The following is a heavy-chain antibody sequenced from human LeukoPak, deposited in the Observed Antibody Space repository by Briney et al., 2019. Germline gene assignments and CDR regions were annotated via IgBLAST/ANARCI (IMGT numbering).Heavy chain of an antibody. CDR3: VRGNYDNRGYSNAFDI. CDR1: GASISSSY. Sequence: PSETLSLTCTVSGASISSSYWSWVRQPPGKRLEWTGFIYYNGNTNSNPSLKSRVTISADTSKNQFSLKLTSVTAADTAVYYCVRGNYDNRGYSNAFDIWGQGAMVTVSS. CDR2: IYYNGNT. V-gene: IGHV4-59*01. J-gene: IGHJ3*02. D-gene: IGHD3-22*01.